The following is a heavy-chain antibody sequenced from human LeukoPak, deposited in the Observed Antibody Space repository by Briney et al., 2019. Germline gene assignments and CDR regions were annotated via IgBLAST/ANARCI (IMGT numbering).Heavy chain of an antibody. V-gene: IGHV4-39*01. CDR1: GGSISSSSYY. CDR2: IYYSGST. CDR3: ARPIGIVGALDAFDI. D-gene: IGHD1-26*01. Sequence: SETLSLTCTVSGGSISSSSYYWGWIRQPPGKGLEWIGSIYYSGSTYYNPSLKSRVTISVDTSKNQFSLKLSSVTAADTAAYYCARPIGIVGALDAFDIWGQGTMVTVSS. J-gene: IGHJ3*02.